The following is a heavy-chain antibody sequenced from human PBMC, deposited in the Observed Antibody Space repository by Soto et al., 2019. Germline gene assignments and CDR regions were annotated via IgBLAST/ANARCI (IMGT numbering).Heavy chain of an antibody. CDR3: ARGGDTDY. Sequence: EVQLVESGGGLVQPGGSLRLSCVASGFTFNYYWMHWVRQAPGEGLMWVSRLQTDGSHPDYADSVKGRFTISRDNAKNTLYQQMNNWRAEDSGVYYCARGGDTDYWGQGTLVTVSS. CDR1: GFTFNYYW. J-gene: IGHJ4*02. CDR2: LQTDGSHP. V-gene: IGHV3-74*01. D-gene: IGHD3-16*01.